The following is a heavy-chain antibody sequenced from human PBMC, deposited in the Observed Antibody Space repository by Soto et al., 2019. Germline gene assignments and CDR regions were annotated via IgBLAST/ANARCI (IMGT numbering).Heavy chain of an antibody. D-gene: IGHD6-13*01. V-gene: IGHV3-23*01. J-gene: IGHJ6*03. CDR3: AKTQPSQGIAAYTYYMDV. Sequence: GGSLRLSCAASGFTFSSCAMRWVRQAPGKGLEWVSTMSSSGDRTYYADSVKGRFTISRDNSQNTLYLQLNNLRAEDTALYYCAKTQPSQGIAAYTYYMDVWGKGTTVTVSS. CDR1: GFTFSSCA. CDR2: MSSSGDRT.